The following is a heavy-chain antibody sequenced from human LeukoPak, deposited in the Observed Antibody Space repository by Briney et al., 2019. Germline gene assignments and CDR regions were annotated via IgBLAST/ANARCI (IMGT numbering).Heavy chain of an antibody. CDR3: ASMVQGVISPYYFDY. CDR1: GFTFSSCA. J-gene: IGHJ4*02. D-gene: IGHD3-10*01. Sequence: GGSLRLSCAASGFTFSSCAMSWVRQAPGKGLEWVSAISGSGGSTYYADSVKGRFTISRDNSKNTLYLQMNSLRAEDTAVYYCASMVQGVISPYYFDYWGQGTLVTVSS. V-gene: IGHV3-23*01. CDR2: ISGSGGST.